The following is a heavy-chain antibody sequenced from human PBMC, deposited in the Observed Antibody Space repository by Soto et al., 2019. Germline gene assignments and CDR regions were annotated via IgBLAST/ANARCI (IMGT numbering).Heavy chain of an antibody. J-gene: IGHJ4*02. Sequence: PGESLKISCKGSGYSFTSYWISWVRQMPGKGLEWMGRIDPSDSYTNYSPSFQGHVTISADKSISTAYLQWSSLKASDTAMYYCARHPPAYYDSSGFDYWGQGTLVTVSS. CDR1: GYSFTSYW. V-gene: IGHV5-10-1*01. CDR3: ARHPPAYYDSSGFDY. CDR2: IDPSDSYT. D-gene: IGHD3-22*01.